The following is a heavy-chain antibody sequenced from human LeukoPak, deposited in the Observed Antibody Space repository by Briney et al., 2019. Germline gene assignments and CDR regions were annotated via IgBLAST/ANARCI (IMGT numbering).Heavy chain of an antibody. V-gene: IGHV1-69*04. CDR2: VITFLGIA. D-gene: IGHD2-2*01. Sequence: SVKLSCKASGGTFSSYTISWVRQAPGQGLELVGRVITFLGIANYAQTFQGRVTITADKSTSTANMELSSLRSEDTAVYYCARDQRLDCSSTSCHHNWFDPWGQGTLVTVSS. CDR1: GGTFSSYT. CDR3: ARDQRLDCSSTSCHHNWFDP. J-gene: IGHJ5*02.